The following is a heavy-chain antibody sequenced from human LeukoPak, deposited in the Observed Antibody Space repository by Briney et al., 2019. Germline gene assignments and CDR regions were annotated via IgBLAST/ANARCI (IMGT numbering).Heavy chain of an antibody. V-gene: IGHV5-51*01. Sequence: GESLKISCKGSGYSFTSYWIGWVRHMLGKGLEWMGIIYPSDSDIRYSPSFQGQVTISADKSISTAYLQWSSLKASDAAMYFCARVDGSGTFLYYFDYWGQGTLVTVSS. CDR2: IYPSDSDI. CDR1: GYSFTSYW. CDR3: ARVDGSGTFLYYFDY. D-gene: IGHD3-10*01. J-gene: IGHJ4*02.